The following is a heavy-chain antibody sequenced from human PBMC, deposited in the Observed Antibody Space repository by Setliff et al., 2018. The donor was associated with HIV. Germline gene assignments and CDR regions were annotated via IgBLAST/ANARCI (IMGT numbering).Heavy chain of an antibody. D-gene: IGHD4-17*01. CDR1: GGSISSGSYY. CDR2: VYTGGST. CDR3: ARVETTVTSRLDY. V-gene: IGHV4-61*09. Sequence: SETLSLTCTVSGGSISSGSYYWSWIRQPAGKGLEWFGHVYTGGSTYYNPALKSRVTISVDTSKNQFSLRLTSVTAADTAVYFCARVETTVTSRLDYWGQGTLVTVSS. J-gene: IGHJ4*02.